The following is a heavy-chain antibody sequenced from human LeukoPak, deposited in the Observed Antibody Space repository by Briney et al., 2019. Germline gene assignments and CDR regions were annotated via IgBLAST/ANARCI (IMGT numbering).Heavy chain of an antibody. J-gene: IGHJ4*02. CDR1: GFTFSISW. V-gene: IGHV3-7*01. CDR2: IDKHGNGK. Sequence: EGSLRLSCVASGFTFSISWVTWVRQAPGKGLEWVANIDKHGNGKYYVDSVKGRFAISRDYATNSVFLQMNSLRAEGTSVYYCARDAGWGYYDLWGQGTPVTVSS. CDR3: ARDAGWGYYDL. D-gene: IGHD1-26*01.